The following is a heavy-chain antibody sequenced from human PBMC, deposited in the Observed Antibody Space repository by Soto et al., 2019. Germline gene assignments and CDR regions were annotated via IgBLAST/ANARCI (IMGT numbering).Heavy chain of an antibody. CDR2: IYYSGSN. CDR1: GGSISSSSYY. J-gene: IGHJ2*01. V-gene: IGHV4-39*01. Sequence: QLQLQESGPGLVKPSETLSLTCTFSGGSISSSSYYWGWIRQPPGKGLEWIGSIYYSGSNYYNPSLKSRVTISVDTSKNQFSLKLSSVTAADTAVYYCARQGGYGDYVWYFDLWGRGTLVTVSS. D-gene: IGHD4-17*01. CDR3: ARQGGYGDYVWYFDL.